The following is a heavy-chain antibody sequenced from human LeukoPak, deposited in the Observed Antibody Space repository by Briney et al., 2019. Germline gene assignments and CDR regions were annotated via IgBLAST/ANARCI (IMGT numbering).Heavy chain of an antibody. D-gene: IGHD6-6*01. J-gene: IGHJ4*02. CDR3: ARALPMAARRTFDY. V-gene: IGHV3-30-3*01. Sequence: GGSLRLSCAASGFTFSSYAMHWVRQAPGKGLEWVAVISYDGSNKYYADSVKGRFTISRDNSKNTLYLQMNSLRAEDTAVYYCARALPMAARRTFDYWGQGTLVTVSS. CDR2: ISYDGSNK. CDR1: GFTFSSYA.